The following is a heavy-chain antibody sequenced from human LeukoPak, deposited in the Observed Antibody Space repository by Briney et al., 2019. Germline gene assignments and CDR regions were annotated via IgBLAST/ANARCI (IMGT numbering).Heavy chain of an antibody. CDR1: GYTFSSYD. D-gene: IGHD1-26*01. J-gene: IGHJ1*01. V-gene: IGHV1-8*01. Sequence: SVTVSCKASGYTFSSYDIHWVRQAPGQGLEWMGWMNSNSGNTGSAQEFRDRVTMTKNTSISTAYIELSSLRSDDTGMYYCARGLHSGGYYFMGLWGQGTLVTVSS. CDR3: ARGLHSGGYYFMGL. CDR2: MNSNSGNT.